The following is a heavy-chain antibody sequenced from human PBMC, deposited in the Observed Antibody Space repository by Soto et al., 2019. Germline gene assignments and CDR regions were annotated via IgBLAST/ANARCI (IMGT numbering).Heavy chain of an antibody. CDR3: ARDQDGAGGTADY. V-gene: IGHV3-74*01. CDR2: ITNDGSTT. CDR1: GFTLRNYW. J-gene: IGHJ4*02. D-gene: IGHD1-26*01. Sequence: EVQLVESGGGLVQPGGSLRVSCVASGFTLRNYWMHWFRQAPGKGLVWVSRITNDGSTTYYADSVKGRFTISRDNAKNTLYLQVNSLRVEDTAVYYCARDQDGAGGTADYWGQGTLVTVS.